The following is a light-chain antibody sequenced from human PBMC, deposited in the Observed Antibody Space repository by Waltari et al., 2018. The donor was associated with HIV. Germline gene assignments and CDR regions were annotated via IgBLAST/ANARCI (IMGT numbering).Light chain of an antibody. V-gene: IGKV3-11*01. CDR3: QQRSNWPPIT. J-gene: IGKJ5*01. Sequence: EIVLTQSPATLSLSPGERATLSCRASQSVRNYLAWYQHKPCQSPRLLIYETSKRATGTAARFSGSGSGTDFSLTISSLEPEDVGVYYCQQRSNWPPITFGQGTRVEIK. CDR1: QSVRNY. CDR2: ETS.